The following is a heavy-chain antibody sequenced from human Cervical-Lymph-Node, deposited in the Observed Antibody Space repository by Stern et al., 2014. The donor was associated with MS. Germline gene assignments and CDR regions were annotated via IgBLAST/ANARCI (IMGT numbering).Heavy chain of an antibody. Sequence: VQLEESGPGLVKPSETLSLTCTVSGGSISSSSYYWGWIRQPPGKGLEWIGGIYYSGSTYYNPSLKSRVTIPVDTSKNHFSLKLSSVTAADTAVYYCARHKGSGLRNFDYWGQGTLVTVSS. CDR3: ARHKGSGLRNFDY. J-gene: IGHJ4*02. D-gene: IGHD6-19*01. V-gene: IGHV4-39*01. CDR2: IYYSGST. CDR1: GGSISSSSYY.